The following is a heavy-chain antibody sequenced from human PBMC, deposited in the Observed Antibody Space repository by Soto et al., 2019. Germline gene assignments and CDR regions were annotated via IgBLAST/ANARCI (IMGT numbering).Heavy chain of an antibody. Sequence: QVQLVESGGGVVQPGRSLRLSCAVSGFTLSSHAMHWVRQAPGKGLEWVALILSDGSNKYYADSVKGRFTTSRDNSKNTMYLQMNSLSLEDTAVYYCARDDEGGSDCDLGYWGQGALVTVSS. CDR3: ARDDEGGSDCDLGY. CDR2: ILSDGSNK. D-gene: IGHD1-26*01. CDR1: GFTLSSHA. J-gene: IGHJ4*02. V-gene: IGHV3-30-3*01.